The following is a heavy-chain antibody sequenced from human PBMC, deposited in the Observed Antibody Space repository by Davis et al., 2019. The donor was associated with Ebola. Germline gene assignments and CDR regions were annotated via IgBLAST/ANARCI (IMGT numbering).Heavy chain of an antibody. J-gene: IGHJ6*02. CDR1: GYTFTSYG. Sequence: ASVKVSCKASGYTFTSYGISWVRQAPGQGLEWMGWISAYNGNTNYAQKLQGRVTMTTDTSTSTAYMELSSLRSEDTAVYYCARALFGVVREDYYYYYGMDVWGQGTTVTISS. CDR3: ARALFGVVREDYYYYYGMDV. D-gene: IGHD3-3*01. V-gene: IGHV1-18*01. CDR2: ISAYNGNT.